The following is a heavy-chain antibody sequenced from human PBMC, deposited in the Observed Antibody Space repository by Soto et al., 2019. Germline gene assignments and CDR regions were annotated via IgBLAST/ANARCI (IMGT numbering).Heavy chain of an antibody. CDR1: GYTFTSYG. V-gene: IGHV1-18*01. J-gene: IGHJ5*02. D-gene: IGHD2-15*01. CDR2: ISAYNGNT. CDR3: ARETSGYCSGGSCPEYNWFDP. Sequence: ASVKVSCKASGYTFTSYGISWVRQAPGQGLEWMGWISAYNGNTNYAQKLQGRVTMTTDTSTSTAYMELRSLRSDDTAVYYCARETSGYCSGGSCPEYNWFDPWGQGTLVTVS.